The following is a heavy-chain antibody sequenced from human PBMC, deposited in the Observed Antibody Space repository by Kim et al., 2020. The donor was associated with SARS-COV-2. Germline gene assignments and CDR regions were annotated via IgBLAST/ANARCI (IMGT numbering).Heavy chain of an antibody. CDR2: INSGGST. V-gene: IGHV3-53*01. J-gene: IGHJ4*02. D-gene: IGHD5-18*01. CDR1: GFTVSSNY. Sequence: GGSLRLSCAASGFTVSSNYMSWVRQAPGKGLEWVAVINSGGSTYYEDSVKGRFTISRDNSKNTLYLQMNSLRAEDTAVYYCASYTPPAMVNYWGQGTLVTVSS. CDR3: ASYTPPAMVNY.